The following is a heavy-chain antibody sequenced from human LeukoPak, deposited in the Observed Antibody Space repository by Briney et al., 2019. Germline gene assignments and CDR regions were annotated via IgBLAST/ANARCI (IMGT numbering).Heavy chain of an antibody. CDR3: ARGSGLFDY. CDR2: INHSGST. CDR1: GGSFSGYY. V-gene: IGHV4-34*01. Sequence: SETLSLTCAVYGGSFSGYYWSWIRQPPGKGLEWIGEINHSGSTNSNPSLKSRVTISVDTSKNQFSLKLSSVTAADTAVYYCARGSGLFDYWGQGTLVTVSS. J-gene: IGHJ4*02. D-gene: IGHD3/OR15-3a*01.